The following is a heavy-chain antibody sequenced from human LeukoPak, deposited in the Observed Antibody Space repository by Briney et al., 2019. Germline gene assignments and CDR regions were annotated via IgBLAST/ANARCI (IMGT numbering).Heavy chain of an antibody. D-gene: IGHD6-13*01. CDR1: GYTFTSYA. V-gene: IGHV7-4-1*02. J-gene: IGHJ4*02. CDR3: ALIGDSWFPIDY. CDR2: INTNTGNP. Sequence: ASVKVSCKASGYTFTSYAMNWVRQAPGQGLEWMGWINTNTGNPTYAQGFTGRFVFSSDTSVSTAYLQISGLKAEDTAVYYCALIGDSWFPIDYWGQGTLVTVSS.